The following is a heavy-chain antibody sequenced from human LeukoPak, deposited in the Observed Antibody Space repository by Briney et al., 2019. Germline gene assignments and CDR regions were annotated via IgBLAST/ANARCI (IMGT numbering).Heavy chain of an antibody. Sequence: ASVKVSCKASGYTFTSYGISWVRQAPGQGLEWMGWISAYNAYTNYAQNFQGRVTMTTDASTSTAYMELRSLRSDDTAVYYCVRGVTMVRGVITFFHYNGMDVWGQGTAVTVSS. J-gene: IGHJ6*02. CDR3: VRGVTMVRGVITFFHYNGMDV. V-gene: IGHV1-18*01. CDR2: ISAYNAYT. D-gene: IGHD3-10*01. CDR1: GYTFTSYG.